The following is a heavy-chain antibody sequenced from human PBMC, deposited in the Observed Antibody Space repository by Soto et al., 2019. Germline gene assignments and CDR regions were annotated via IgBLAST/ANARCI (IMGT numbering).Heavy chain of an antibody. J-gene: IGHJ4*02. Sequence: PSETLSLTCAVSGGSISSGGYSWSWIRQPPGKGLEWIGYIYYSGSTYYNPSLKSRVTISVDTSKNQFSLKLNSVTAADTAVYYCARRHSSPFFDYWGQGTLVTVSS. CDR2: IYYSGST. CDR1: GGSISSGGYS. CDR3: ARRHSSPFFDY. V-gene: IGHV4-30-2*03. D-gene: IGHD6-13*01.